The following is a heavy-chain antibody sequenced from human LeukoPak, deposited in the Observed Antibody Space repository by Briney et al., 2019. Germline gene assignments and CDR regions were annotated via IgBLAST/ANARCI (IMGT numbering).Heavy chain of an antibody. J-gene: IGHJ4*02. D-gene: IGHD2-21*02. CDR1: GGPITEYY. CDR3: ARDRGTTDYYYLHS. CDR2: IYHTGST. V-gene: IGHV4-59*01. Sequence: SETLSLTCSVSGGPITEYYWSWFRQLPGKGLEWIGYIYHTGSTNYSPSLQSRVTLSVDASRNQFSLRLVSVTAADTAVYYCARDRGTTDYYYLHSWGQGILVTVSS.